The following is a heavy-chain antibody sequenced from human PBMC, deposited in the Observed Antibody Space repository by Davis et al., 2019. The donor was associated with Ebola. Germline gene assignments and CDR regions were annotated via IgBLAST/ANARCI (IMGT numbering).Heavy chain of an antibody. CDR3: ASGEFVDF. J-gene: IGHJ4*02. D-gene: IGHD3-10*01. Sequence: ASVKVSCKASGYSFTHYSFSWVRQAPGQGLEWMGWVSGNNGNTNYAQKLQGRVTPTRDTSTSTVHMDLRSLKSEDTAIYYCASGEFVDFWGQGTLVTVSS. V-gene: IGHV1-18*01. CDR1: GYSFTHYS. CDR2: VSGNNGNT.